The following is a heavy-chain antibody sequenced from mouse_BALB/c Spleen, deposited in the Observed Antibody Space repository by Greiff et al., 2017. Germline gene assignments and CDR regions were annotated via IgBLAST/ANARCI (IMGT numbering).Heavy chain of an antibody. V-gene: IGHV5-17*02. Sequence: EVQRVESGGGLVQPGGSRKLSCAASGFTFSSFGMHWVRQAPEKGLEWVAYISSGSSTIYYADTVKGRFTISRDNPKNTLFLQMTSLRSEDTAMYYCARGGSSWYFDVWGAGTTVTVSS. CDR1: GFTFSSFG. CDR3: ARGGSSWYFDV. CDR2: ISSGSSTI. D-gene: IGHD1-1*01. J-gene: IGHJ1*01.